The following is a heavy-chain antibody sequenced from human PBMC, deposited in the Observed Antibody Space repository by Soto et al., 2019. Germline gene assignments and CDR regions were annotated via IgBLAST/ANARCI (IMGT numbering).Heavy chain of an antibody. D-gene: IGHD6-6*01. CDR3: ARDRPGEQHYFDF. Sequence: EVQLVESGGGLVQPGGSLRLSCAASGFIFNSDWMHWVRQGPGGGLVWVSRINTDGSGTTYADSVKGRFTISRDNSKDMLYLQLNSLRAEDTDVYYCARDRPGEQHYFDFWGQGILVTVSS. CDR2: INTDGSGT. CDR1: GFIFNSDW. V-gene: IGHV3-74*01. J-gene: IGHJ4*02.